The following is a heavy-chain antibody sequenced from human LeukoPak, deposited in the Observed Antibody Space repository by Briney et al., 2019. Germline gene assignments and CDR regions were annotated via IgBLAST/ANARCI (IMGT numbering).Heavy chain of an antibody. CDR2: ISSSGSAM. D-gene: IGHD1-20*01. V-gene: IGHV3-48*03. CDR1: GFTFSSYE. Sequence: GGSLRLSCAASGFTFSSYEMNWVRQAPGKGLEWVSYISSSGSAMYYADSVKGRFTISRDNAKNSLYLQMNSLRAEDTAVYYCARDPPFIIGTTFFDYWGQGTLVTVSS. CDR3: ARDPPFIIGTTFFDY. J-gene: IGHJ4*02.